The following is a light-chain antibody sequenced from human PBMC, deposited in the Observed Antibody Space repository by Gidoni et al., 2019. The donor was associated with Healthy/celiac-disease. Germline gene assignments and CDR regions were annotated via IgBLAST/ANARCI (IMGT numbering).Light chain of an antibody. CDR2: LGS. J-gene: IGKJ4*01. CDR3: MQALQTPLT. Sequence: DIVMTQAPLALPVTPGGPASISCRSSQSLLQSNGYNYLDWYLQKPGQSPQLLFYLGSNLASGVPDRFSGSGSGTDFTLKISRVEADYVGVYYCMQALQTPLTFGGGTKVEIK. CDR1: QSLLQSNGYNY. V-gene: IGKV2-28*01.